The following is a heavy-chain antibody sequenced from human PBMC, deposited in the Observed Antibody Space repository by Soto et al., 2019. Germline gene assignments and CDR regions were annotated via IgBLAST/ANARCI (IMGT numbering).Heavy chain of an antibody. J-gene: IGHJ4*02. CDR3: TRSTNWNYEYYFDY. CDR2: TDWEEEK. V-gene: IGHV2-70*01. CDR1: GFSLSRKGMS. D-gene: IGHD1-7*01. Sequence: SGPTLVTPKQTLILTCAFSGFSLSRKGMSVSWIRQPPGKALEFLALTDWEEEKFYSPSLRTRLTVSKDTSKSQVVLTLTNVDPVDTATYYCTRSTNWNYEYYFDYWGQGTLVTVSS.